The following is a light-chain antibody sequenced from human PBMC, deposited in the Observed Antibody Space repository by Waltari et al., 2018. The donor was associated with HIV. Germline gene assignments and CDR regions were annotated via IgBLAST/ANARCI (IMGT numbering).Light chain of an antibody. Sequence: DIVMTQSPDSLAVSLGKRATINCKSSHNVLYSPNNKNYLAWFQQKPGQPPKLLIYWASIRESGVPDRFTGSGSGTDFTLTISSLQAEDVAVYYCQQYANTPWTFGRGTKVEIK. J-gene: IGKJ1*01. CDR2: WAS. V-gene: IGKV4-1*01. CDR3: QQYANTPWT. CDR1: HNVLYSPNNKNY.